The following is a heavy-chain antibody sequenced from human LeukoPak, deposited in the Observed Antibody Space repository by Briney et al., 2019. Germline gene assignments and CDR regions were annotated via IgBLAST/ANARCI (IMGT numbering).Heavy chain of an antibody. D-gene: IGHD2-21*02. CDR1: GGTFSSYA. V-gene: IGHV1-69*04. CDR3: ARSSSYCGGHWFDY. Sequence: SVTVSCKASGGTFSSYAISWVRQAPGQGLEWMGRIIPILGIANYAQKFQGRVTITADKSTSTAYMELSRLRSEETAVYYCARSSSYCGGHWFDYWGQGTLVTVSS. J-gene: IGHJ4*02. CDR2: IIPILGIA.